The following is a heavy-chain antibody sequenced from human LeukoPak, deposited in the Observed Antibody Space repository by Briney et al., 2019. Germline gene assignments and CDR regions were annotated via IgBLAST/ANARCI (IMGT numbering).Heavy chain of an antibody. CDR3: ARASYQRGYYFDY. CDR1: GVSIRNGGYS. V-gene: IGHV4-30-2*01. Sequence: SETLSLTCGVSGVSIRNGGYSWSWIRQPPGKGLEWIGYIYQSGSTYYNPSLKSRVTISIDRSKHEFSLKLTSVTAADTAVYYCARASYQRGYYFDYWGQGTLVTVSS. D-gene: IGHD2-2*01. J-gene: IGHJ4*02. CDR2: IYQSGST.